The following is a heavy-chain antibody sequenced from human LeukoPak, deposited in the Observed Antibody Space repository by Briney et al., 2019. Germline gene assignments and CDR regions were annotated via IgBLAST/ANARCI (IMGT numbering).Heavy chain of an antibody. CDR1: GFTVSSNY. CDR3: ARDHYGDYVDY. Sequence: GGSLRLSCAASGFTVSSNYMSWVRQAPGKGLEWVSVIYSGGSTYYADSVKGRLTISRDNSKNTLYLQMNSLRAEDTAVYYCARDHYGDYVDYWGQGTLVTVSS. J-gene: IGHJ4*02. V-gene: IGHV3-53*01. D-gene: IGHD4-17*01. CDR2: IYSGGST.